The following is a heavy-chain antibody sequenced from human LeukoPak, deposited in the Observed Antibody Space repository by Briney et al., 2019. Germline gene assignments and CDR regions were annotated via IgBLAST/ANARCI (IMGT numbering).Heavy chain of an antibody. V-gene: IGHV3-23*01. D-gene: IGHD3-22*01. CDR1: GFTFSSYA. Sequence: GSLRLSCAASGFTFSSYAMSWVRPSPGKGLEWVSAISGSGGSTYYADSVKGRFTISRDNSKNTLYLQMNSLRAEDTDVYYCAKDFGDWYDSSGYYYYFDYWGQGTLVTVSS. CDR3: AKDFGDWYDSSGYYYYFDY. J-gene: IGHJ4*02. CDR2: ISGSGGST.